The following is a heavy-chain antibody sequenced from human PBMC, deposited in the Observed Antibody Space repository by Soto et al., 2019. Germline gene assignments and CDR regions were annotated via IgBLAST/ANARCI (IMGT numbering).Heavy chain of an antibody. CDR2: IWYDGGNK. V-gene: IGHV3-33*01. Sequence: GGSLRLSCAASGFTFSSYGMHWVRQAPGKGLEWVAVIWYDGGNKYYADSVKGRFTISRDNSKNTLYLQMNSLRAEDTAVYYCARDKATSPNWFDPWGQGTLVTVSS. CDR1: GFTFSSYG. J-gene: IGHJ5*02. CDR3: ARDKATSPNWFDP.